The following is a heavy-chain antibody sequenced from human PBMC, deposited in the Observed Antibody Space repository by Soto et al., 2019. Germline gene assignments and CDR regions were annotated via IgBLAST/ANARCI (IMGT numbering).Heavy chain of an antibody. CDR1: GGTFSSSA. CDR3: AQGGFCSGSYGYYYSVDV. CDR2: IIPSFVTS. D-gene: IGHD3-3*01. J-gene: IGHJ6*04. V-gene: IGHV1-69*01. Sequence: QVQLVQSGAEVKKPGSSVKVSCKASGGTFSSSAISWVRQAPGQGLEWMGGIIPSFVTSNYAQKFQGRVTIPADESTTPAYMELSSLRSEDTAVYYCAQGGFCSGSYGYYYSVDVWGKATTVTASS.